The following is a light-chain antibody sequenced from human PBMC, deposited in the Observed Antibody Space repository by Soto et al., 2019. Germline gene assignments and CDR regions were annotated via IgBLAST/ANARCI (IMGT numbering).Light chain of an antibody. CDR2: EVS. Sequence: QSALTQPASVSGSPGQSITISCTGTISDVGGYNYVSWYQQHPGKVPKLVIYEVSNRPSGVSNRFSGSKSGNTASLTISGLQAEDEADYYCSSYTSSGTYVFGTGTKLTGL. V-gene: IGLV2-14*01. J-gene: IGLJ1*01. CDR3: SSYTSSGTYV. CDR1: ISDVGGYNY.